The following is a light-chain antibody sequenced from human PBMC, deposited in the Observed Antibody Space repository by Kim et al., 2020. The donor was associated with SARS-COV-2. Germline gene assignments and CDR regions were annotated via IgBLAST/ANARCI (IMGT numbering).Light chain of an antibody. CDR3: SAWDDSLNGWV. V-gene: IGLV1-44*01. J-gene: IGLJ3*02. CDR1: SSNIGTNT. Sequence: ELTQPPSASGTPGQRVTISCSGSSSNIGTNTVNWYQQLPGTAPKLLIQTDNQRPSGVPDRFSGSKSGTSASLAINGLQSEDEAGYYCSAWDDSLNGWVFGGGTQPTVL. CDR2: TDN.